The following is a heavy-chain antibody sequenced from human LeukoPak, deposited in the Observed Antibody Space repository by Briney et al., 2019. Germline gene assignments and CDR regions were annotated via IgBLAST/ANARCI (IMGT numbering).Heavy chain of an antibody. CDR3: ARWDRFHGV. CDR1: GFTFSTYS. CDR2: ISSSSTYI. D-gene: IGHD1-14*01. V-gene: IGHV3-21*01. J-gene: IGHJ4*02. Sequence: GESLRLSCAASGFTFSTYSMNWVRQAPGQGLEWVSSISSSSTYIYYADSVKGRFTISRDNSKNSLYLQMNNLRAEDTAVYYCARWDRFHGVWGQGTLVTVSS.